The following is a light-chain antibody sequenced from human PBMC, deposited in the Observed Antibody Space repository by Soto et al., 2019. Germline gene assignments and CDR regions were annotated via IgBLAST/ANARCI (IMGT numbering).Light chain of an antibody. CDR2: TIS. J-gene: IGKJ1*01. CDR3: MQHTHWPHT. CDR1: QRVVHSIVNTY. Sequence: DVVMTQSPPSLSVTLGQPASISCSSSQRVVHSIVNTYFSWYQQRPGQSPRRLIHTISNRDSGVPDRFSGSRSGTDFTLKINWVEAEDVGIYYCMQHTHWPHTFGQGTKVDIK. V-gene: IGKV2-30*02.